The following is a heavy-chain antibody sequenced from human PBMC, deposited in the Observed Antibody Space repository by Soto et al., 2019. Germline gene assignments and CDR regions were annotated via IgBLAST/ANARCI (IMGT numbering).Heavy chain of an antibody. CDR2: INHSGST. V-gene: IGHV4-34*01. CDR1: GGSFSGYY. CDR3: ARGKLSDYAWGSYRYHFDY. Sequence: SETLSLTCAVYGGSFSGYYWSWIRQPPGKGLEWIGEINHSGSTNYNPSLKSRVTISVDTSKNQFSLKLSSVTAADTAVYYCARGKLSDYAWGSYRYHFDYWGQGTVVIVSS. J-gene: IGHJ4*02. D-gene: IGHD3-16*02.